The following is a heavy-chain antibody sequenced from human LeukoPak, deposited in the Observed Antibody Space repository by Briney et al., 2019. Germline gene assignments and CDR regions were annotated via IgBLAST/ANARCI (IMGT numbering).Heavy chain of an antibody. Sequence: GESLKISCKGSGYSFTSYWIGWVRQMPGKGLEWMGIIYPGDSDTRYSPSFQGQVTISADKSISTAYLQWSSLKASDTAMYYCARTPRAYYYGSGSSNWFDPWGQGTLVTVSS. CDR1: GYSFTSYW. V-gene: IGHV5-51*01. CDR3: ARTPRAYYYGSGSSNWFDP. D-gene: IGHD3-10*01. J-gene: IGHJ5*02. CDR2: IYPGDSDT.